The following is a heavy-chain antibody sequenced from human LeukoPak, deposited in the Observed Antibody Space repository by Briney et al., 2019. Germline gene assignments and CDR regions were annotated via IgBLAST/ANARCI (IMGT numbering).Heavy chain of an antibody. Sequence: PGGSLRLSCAASGFTFSSYWMNWVRQPPGKGLEWLANINQDGSSEYYVDSVKGRYTISRDNAKNSLLLQMSSLRAEDTAVYYCARDRLYGYFDYWGQGTLVTVSS. V-gene: IGHV3-7*04. J-gene: IGHJ4*02. CDR2: INQDGSSE. D-gene: IGHD2-8*01. CDR1: GFTFSSYW. CDR3: ARDRLYGYFDY.